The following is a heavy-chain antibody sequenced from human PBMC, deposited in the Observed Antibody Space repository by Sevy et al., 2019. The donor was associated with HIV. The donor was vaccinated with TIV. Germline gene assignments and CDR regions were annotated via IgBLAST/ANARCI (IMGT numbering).Heavy chain of an antibody. J-gene: IGHJ4*02. CDR2: IYYNGHI. CDR3: AGENAWGRGYS. D-gene: IGHD1-26*01. V-gene: IGHV4-59*08. CDR1: GGSITSLY. Sequence: SETLSLTCTVSGGSITSLYWNWIRQPPGKGLEWIANIYYNGHINYNPSLKSRVTISLDTSKNPFSLRLGSVTAADTAMYYCAGENAWGRGYSWGQGTLVTVSS.